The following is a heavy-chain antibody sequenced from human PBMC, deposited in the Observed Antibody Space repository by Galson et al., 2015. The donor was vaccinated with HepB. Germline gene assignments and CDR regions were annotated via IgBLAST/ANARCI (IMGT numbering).Heavy chain of an antibody. D-gene: IGHD6-13*01. CDR2: ISSSSSTI. V-gene: IGHV3-48*01. J-gene: IGHJ3*02. CDR1: GFTFSSYS. CDR3: ARDTVKQQLVNAFDI. Sequence: SLRLSCAASGFTFSSYSMNWVRQAPGKGLEWVSYISSSSSTIYYADSVKGRFTISRDNAKNSLYLQMNSLRAVDTAVYYCARDTVKQQLVNAFDIWGQGTMVTVSS.